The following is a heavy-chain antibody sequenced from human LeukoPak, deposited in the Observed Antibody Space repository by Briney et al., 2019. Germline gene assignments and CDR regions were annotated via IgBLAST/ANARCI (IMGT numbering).Heavy chain of an antibody. CDR2: ITSSSSTI. J-gene: IGHJ3*02. D-gene: IGHD3-22*01. Sequence: GGSLRLSCAASGFTFSTYSMNWVRQAPGKGLEWVSYITSSSSTICYADSVKGRFTISRDNAKNSLYLQMNSLRDEDTAVYYCARVDWMIGAFDIWGQGTMVTVSS. V-gene: IGHV3-48*02. CDR3: ARVDWMIGAFDI. CDR1: GFTFSTYS.